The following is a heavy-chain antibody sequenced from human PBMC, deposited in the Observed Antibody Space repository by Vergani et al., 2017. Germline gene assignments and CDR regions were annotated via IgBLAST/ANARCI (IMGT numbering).Heavy chain of an antibody. D-gene: IGHD1/OR15-1a*01. CDR2: IYYSGST. CDR1: GGSVSSGSYY. V-gene: IGHV4-61*10. CDR3: ARGTSGGYYYYMDV. J-gene: IGHJ6*03. Sequence: QVQLQESGPGLVKPSETLSLTCTVSGGSVSSGSYYWSWIRQPAGKGLEWIGDIYYSGSTNYNPSLKSRVTISVDTSKNQFSLKLSSVTAADTAVYYCARGTSGGYYYYMDVWGKGTTVTVSS.